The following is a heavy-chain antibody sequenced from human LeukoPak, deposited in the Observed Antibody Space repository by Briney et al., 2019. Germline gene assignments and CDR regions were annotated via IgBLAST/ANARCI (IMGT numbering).Heavy chain of an antibody. J-gene: IGHJ4*02. Sequence: GGSLRLSCAASGFTVSSNYMSWVRQAPGKGLEWVSVIYSGGGTYYADSVKGRFTISRDDSKNTLYLQMNSLRAEDTAVYYCARTVGYYGSGGYYRPYYFDNWGQGTLVTVSS. D-gene: IGHD3-10*01. CDR3: ARTVGYYGSGGYYRPYYFDN. CDR1: GFTVSSNY. CDR2: IYSGGGT. V-gene: IGHV3-66*01.